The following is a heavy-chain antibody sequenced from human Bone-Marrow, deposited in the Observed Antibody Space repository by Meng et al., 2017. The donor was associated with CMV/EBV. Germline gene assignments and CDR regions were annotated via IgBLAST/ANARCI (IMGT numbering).Heavy chain of an antibody. Sequence: GSLRLSCAVYGGSFSGYYWSWIRQPPGKGLEWIGEINHSGSTNYNPSLKSRVTISVDTSKNQFSLKLSSVTAADTAVYYCARYSLLAARLYYYYYGMDVWGQGTTVTGSS. CDR3: ARYSLLAARLYYYYYGMDV. V-gene: IGHV4-34*01. D-gene: IGHD6-6*01. CDR1: GGSFSGYY. J-gene: IGHJ6*01. CDR2: INHSGST.